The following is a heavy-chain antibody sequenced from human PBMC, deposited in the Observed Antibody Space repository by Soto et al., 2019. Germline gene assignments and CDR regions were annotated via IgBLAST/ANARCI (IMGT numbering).Heavy chain of an antibody. V-gene: IGHV1-69*06. CDR2: IIPIFGTA. CDR3: ARGAQYQLFPPLGFDY. CDR1: GGTFSSYA. J-gene: IGHJ4*02. D-gene: IGHD2-2*01. Sequence: QVQLVQSGAEVKKPGSSVKVSCKASGGTFSSYAISWVRQAPGQGLEWMGGIIPIFGTANYAQKFQGRVTITADKSTSTAYMELSSLRSEDTAVYYCARGAQYQLFPPLGFDYWGQGTLVTVSS.